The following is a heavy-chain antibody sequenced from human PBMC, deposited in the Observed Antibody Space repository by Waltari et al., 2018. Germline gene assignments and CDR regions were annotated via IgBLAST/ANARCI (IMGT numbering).Heavy chain of an antibody. D-gene: IGHD5-12*01. V-gene: IGHV3-7*01. CDR3: ARDGYKRDDAFDI. CDR1: GFTFSSYW. Sequence: EVQLVESGGGLVQPGGSLRLSCAASGFTFSSYWMSWVRQAPGKGLEWVANIKQDGSEKYYVDSVKGRFTISRDNAKNSLYLQMNSLRAEDTAVYYCARDGYKRDDAFDIWGQGTMVTVSS. J-gene: IGHJ3*02. CDR2: IKQDGSEK.